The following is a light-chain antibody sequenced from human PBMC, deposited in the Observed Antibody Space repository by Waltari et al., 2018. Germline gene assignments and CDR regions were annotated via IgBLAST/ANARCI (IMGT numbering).Light chain of an antibody. J-gene: IGLJ2*01. V-gene: IGLV1-44*01. CDR3: ATWDDSLNAVV. CDR2: ENN. Sequence: QSVLTQPPSASGTPGQRVTISCSGSSSTIGSNSVNWYQNLPGTAPKLRIYENNHRPSGVPDRFSGSKSGTSASLAISGLQSEDEADYYCATWDDSLNAVVFGGGTKVTVL. CDR1: SSTIGSNS.